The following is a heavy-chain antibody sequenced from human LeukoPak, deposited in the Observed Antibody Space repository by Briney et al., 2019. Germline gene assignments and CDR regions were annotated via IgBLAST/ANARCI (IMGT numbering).Heavy chain of an antibody. CDR1: GFTFSNAW. CDR3: AKVRGYSYGAFDY. D-gene: IGHD5-18*01. CDR2: ISGSGGST. V-gene: IGHV3-23*01. J-gene: IGHJ4*02. Sequence: GGSLRLSCAASGFTFSNAWMSWVRQAPGKGLEWVSAISGSGGSTYYADSVKGRFTISRDNSKNTLYLQMNSLRAEDTAVYYCAKVRGYSYGAFDYWGQGTLVTVSS.